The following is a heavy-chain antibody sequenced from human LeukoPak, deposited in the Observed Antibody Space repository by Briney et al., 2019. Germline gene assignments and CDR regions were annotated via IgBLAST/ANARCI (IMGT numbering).Heavy chain of an antibody. CDR1: GGSISSGDYY. J-gene: IGHJ4*02. Sequence: PSQTLSLTCTVSGGSISSGDYYWSWIRQPPGKGLEWIGYIYYSGSTYYNPSLKSRVTISVDTSKNQFSLKLSSVTAADTAVYYCARGSSTIFGVVTHTPYFDYWGQGTLVTVS. CDR2: IYYSGST. CDR3: ARGSSTIFGVVTHTPYFDY. V-gene: IGHV4-30-4*08. D-gene: IGHD3-3*01.